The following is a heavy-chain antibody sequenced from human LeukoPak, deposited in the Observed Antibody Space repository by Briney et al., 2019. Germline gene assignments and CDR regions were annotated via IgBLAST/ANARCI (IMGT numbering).Heavy chain of an antibody. V-gene: IGHV4-59*11. J-gene: IGHJ3*02. CDR2: IYYSGST. CDR1: GGSISSHY. Sequence: SETLSLTCTVSGGSISSHYWSWIRQPPGKGLEWIGYIYYSGSTNYNPSLKSRVTISVDTSKNQFSLKLSSVTAADTAVYYCAREYGSDDAFDIWGQGIMVTVSS. CDR3: AREYGSDDAFDI. D-gene: IGHD6-25*01.